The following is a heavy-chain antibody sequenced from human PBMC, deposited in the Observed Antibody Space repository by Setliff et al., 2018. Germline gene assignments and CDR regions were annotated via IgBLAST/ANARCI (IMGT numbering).Heavy chain of an antibody. D-gene: IGHD2-15*01. CDR3: AKRGPYCSGGTCHYYFDY. Sequence: PGGSLRLSCAASGFTFSSCAMSWVRQAPGKGLEWVSAISGSGGSTYYADSVKGRFTISRDNSKNTVYLEMNSLRAEDTAVYYCAKRGPYCSGGTCHYYFDYWGQGTLVTVSS. J-gene: IGHJ4*02. CDR2: ISGSGGST. CDR1: GFTFSSCA. V-gene: IGHV3-23*01.